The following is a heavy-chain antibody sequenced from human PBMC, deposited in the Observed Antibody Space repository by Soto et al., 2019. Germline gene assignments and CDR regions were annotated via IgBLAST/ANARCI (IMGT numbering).Heavy chain of an antibody. V-gene: IGHV3-48*03. CDR2: ISSSGSTI. CDR3: ARGAVAGTTDY. Sequence: GGSLRLSCAASGFTFSSYEMNWGRKAPGKGLEWVSYISSSGSTIYYADSVKGRFTISRDNAKNSLYLQMNSLRAEDTAVYYCARGAVAGTTDYWGQGTLVTVSS. J-gene: IGHJ4*02. CDR1: GFTFSSYE. D-gene: IGHD6-19*01.